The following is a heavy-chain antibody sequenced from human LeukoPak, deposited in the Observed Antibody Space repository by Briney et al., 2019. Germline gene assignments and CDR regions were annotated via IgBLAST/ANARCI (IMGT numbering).Heavy chain of an antibody. CDR2: MNPKNGST. V-gene: IGHV1-46*01. CDR1: GYTFTDYY. Sequence: ASVKVSCKTSGYTFTDYYMHWVRQAPGQGLEWMGIMNPKNGSTTYAQKFQGGLTMTRDTSTSTVYMELSSLRSEDTAVYYCASGDFIAVAGTRSSAFDIWGQGTMVTVSS. D-gene: IGHD6-19*01. CDR3: ASGDFIAVAGTRSSAFDI. J-gene: IGHJ3*02.